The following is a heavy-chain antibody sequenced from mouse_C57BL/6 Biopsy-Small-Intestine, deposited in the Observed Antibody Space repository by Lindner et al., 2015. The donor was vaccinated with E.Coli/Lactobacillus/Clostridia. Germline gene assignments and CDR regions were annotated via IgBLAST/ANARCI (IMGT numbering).Heavy chain of an antibody. CDR1: GFILKSYG. V-gene: IGHV1S134*01. J-gene: IGHJ4*01. Sequence: SVKVSCKTSGFILKSYGIVWVRQGPGQALEWMGWINAFNGVKKNAQTFQDRLTLTTDTSTSTAYMELTSLRSDDTAIYFCARWGSSGYYGAGADWGQGTLVTVSS. CDR3: ARWGSSGYYGAGAD. D-gene: IGHD2-3*01. CDR2: INAFNGVK.